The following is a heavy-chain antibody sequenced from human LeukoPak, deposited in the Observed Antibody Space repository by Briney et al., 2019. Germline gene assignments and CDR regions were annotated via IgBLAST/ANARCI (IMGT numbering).Heavy chain of an antibody. D-gene: IGHD5-12*01. CDR1: GFTFSTHG. CDR3: ARDIGNSGFNLDY. Sequence: GGSLKLSCVVSGFTFSTHGFHWVRQAPGKGLEWVSVIWHDGGRKEYADSVRGRFTISRDNSNLYLQMNSLRAEDTAIYYCARDIGNSGFNLDYWGQGTPVTVSS. CDR2: IWHDGGRK. V-gene: IGHV3-33*01. J-gene: IGHJ4*02.